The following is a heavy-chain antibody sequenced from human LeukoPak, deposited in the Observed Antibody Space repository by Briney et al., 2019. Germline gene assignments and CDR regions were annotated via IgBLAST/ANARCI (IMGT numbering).Heavy chain of an antibody. CDR2: ISGSGGST. CDR1: GFTFSRYA. J-gene: IGHJ4*02. CDR3: TGGGSDHVWGSYRGDY. V-gene: IGHV3-23*01. Sequence: GGSLRLSCAASGFTFSRYAMTWVRQGPGKGLEWLSAISGSGGSTYYADSVKGRFTISRDNSKNTLYLQMNSLRVEDTAVYYCTGGGSDHVWGSYRGDYWGQGTLATVSS. D-gene: IGHD3-16*02.